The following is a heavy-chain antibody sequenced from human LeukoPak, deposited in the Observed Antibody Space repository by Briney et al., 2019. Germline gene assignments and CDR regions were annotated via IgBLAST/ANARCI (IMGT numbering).Heavy chain of an antibody. CDR3: ARTTEGGYSYGYFYYYYMDV. D-gene: IGHD5-18*01. J-gene: IGHJ6*03. Sequence: TASETLSLTCAVYGGSFSGYYWSWIRQPPGKGLEWIGEINHSGSTNYNPSLKSRVTISVDTSKNQFSLKLRSVTAADTAVYYCARTTEGGYSYGYFYYYYMDVWGKGTTVTISS. CDR1: GGSFSGYY. V-gene: IGHV4-34*01. CDR2: INHSGST.